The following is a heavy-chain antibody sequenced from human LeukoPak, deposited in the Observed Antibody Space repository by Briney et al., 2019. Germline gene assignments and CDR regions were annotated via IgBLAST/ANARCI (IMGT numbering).Heavy chain of an antibody. V-gene: IGHV3-23*01. CDR1: GFTFSNYD. D-gene: IGHD3-22*01. J-gene: IGHJ4*02. CDR2: ITGNALNT. CDR3: AKLQDFYDNSGYSYFDN. Sequence: GGSLRLSCAASGFTFSNYDMSWLRQAPGKGLEWVSSITGNALNTYHADFIKGRFTISRDDSKNTLYLHLSSLRVEDTAVYYCAKLQDFYDNSGYSYFDNWGQGTLVTVSS.